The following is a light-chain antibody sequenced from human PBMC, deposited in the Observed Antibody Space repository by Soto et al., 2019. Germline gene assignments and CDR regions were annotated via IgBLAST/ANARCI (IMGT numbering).Light chain of an antibody. V-gene: IGLV1-44*01. CDR2: SNN. Sequence: QPVLTQPPSASGTPGQRVTISCSGSSSNIGTNTVSWYQQLPGTAPKVLIYSNNQRPSGVPDRFSGSKSGTSASLAISGLQSEDEADYYCSTWDDSLNGVVFGGGTKVTVL. CDR3: STWDDSLNGVV. CDR1: SSNIGTNT. J-gene: IGLJ2*01.